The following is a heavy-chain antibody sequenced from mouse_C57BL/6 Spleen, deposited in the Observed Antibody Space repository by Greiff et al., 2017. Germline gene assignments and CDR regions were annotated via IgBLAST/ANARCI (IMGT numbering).Heavy chain of an antibody. D-gene: IGHD2-3*01. CDR3: ARDDGYYVGYAMDD. CDR1: GYTFTDYY. CDR2: INPNNGGT. Sequence: VQLQQSGAELVKPGASVKISCKASGYTFTDYYMHWVKQSHGQSLEWIGMINPNNGGTSYNQKFKGKATLTVDKSSSTAYMELRSLTSEDSAVYYCARDDGYYVGYAMDDWGQGTSVTVSS. V-gene: IGHV1-26*01. J-gene: IGHJ4*01.